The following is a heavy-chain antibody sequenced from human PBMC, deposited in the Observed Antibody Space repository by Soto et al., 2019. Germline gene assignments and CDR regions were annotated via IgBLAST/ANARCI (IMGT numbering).Heavy chain of an antibody. CDR3: VKDLSSSWYNQAPDY. V-gene: IGHV3-64D*08. J-gene: IGHJ4*02. CDR1: GVSISSYA. D-gene: IGHD6-13*01. CDR2: ISSNGGST. Sequence: TLSRSVSGVSISSYATHRYRQAPGKGLEYVSAISSNGGSTYYADSVKGRFTISRDNSKNTLYLQMSSLRAEDTAVYYCVKDLSSSWYNQAPDYWGEGTLVTV.